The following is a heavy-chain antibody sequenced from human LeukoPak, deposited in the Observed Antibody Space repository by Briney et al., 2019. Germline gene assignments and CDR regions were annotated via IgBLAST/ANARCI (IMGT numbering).Heavy chain of an antibody. V-gene: IGHV3-30*02. CDR3: ANPLGMTAVVPFDY. D-gene: IGHD4-23*01. CDR1: GFTFSCCG. CDR2: IRDDGSKK. J-gene: IGHJ4*02. Sequence: PGGSLRLSCAASGFTFSCCGMHWVRQAPGKGLEWVAFIRDDGSKKYYADTVKGRFTISRDNSKNTLYLQMNSLRAEDTAVYYCANPLGMTAVVPFDYWGQGTLVTVSS.